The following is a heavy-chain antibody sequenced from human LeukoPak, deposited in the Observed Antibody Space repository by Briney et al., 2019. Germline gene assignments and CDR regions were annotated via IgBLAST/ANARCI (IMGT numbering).Heavy chain of an antibody. V-gene: IGHV4-34*01. CDR3: ARDGDSSGWYSNFDY. J-gene: IGHJ4*02. CDR1: GGSFSGYY. Sequence: PSETLSLTCAVYGGSFSGYYWSWIRQPPGKGLEWIGEINHSGSTNYNPSLKSRVTISVDTSKNQFSLKLSSVTAADTAVYYCARDGDSSGWYSNFDYWGQGTLVTVSS. D-gene: IGHD6-19*01. CDR2: INHSGST.